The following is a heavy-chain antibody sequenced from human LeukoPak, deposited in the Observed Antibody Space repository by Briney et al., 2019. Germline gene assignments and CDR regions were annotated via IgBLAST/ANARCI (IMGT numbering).Heavy chain of an antibody. CDR2: ISAYNGNT. D-gene: IGHD2-15*01. CDR1: GYTFTSYG. CDR3: ARGAPQWVAATNGYYYYYYMDV. Sequence: ASVKVSCKASGYTFTSYGISWVRQAPGQALEWMGWISAYNGNTNYAQKLQGRVTMTTDTSTSTAYMDLRSLRSDDTAMYYCARGAPQWVAATNGYYYYYYMDVWGKGTTVTVSS. V-gene: IGHV1-18*01. J-gene: IGHJ6*03.